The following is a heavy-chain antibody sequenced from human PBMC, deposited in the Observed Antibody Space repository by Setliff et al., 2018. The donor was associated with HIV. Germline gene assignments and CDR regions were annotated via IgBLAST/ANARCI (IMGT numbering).Heavy chain of an antibody. V-gene: IGHV4-31*03. D-gene: IGHD3-10*01. CDR2: IYHSGTT. CDR1: GDSITTGGYY. J-gene: IGHJ6*03. CDR3: ARGFGDPFYFYYMDV. Sequence: PSETLSLTCSVSGDSITTGGYYWTWIRQPPGKGLEWVGYIYHSGTTYYNPSLKSRLTISLDTSNNRFSLRMRSVTAADTAVYFCARGFGDPFYFYYMDVWGKGTTVTVSS.